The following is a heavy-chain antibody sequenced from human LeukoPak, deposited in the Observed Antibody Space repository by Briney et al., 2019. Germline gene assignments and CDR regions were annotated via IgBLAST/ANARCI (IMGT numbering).Heavy chain of an antibody. CDR2: ISSSSSYI. D-gene: IGHD3-22*01. J-gene: IGHJ4*02. CDR3: ASNYDSSGYYGFDY. CDR1: EFSFSSYS. V-gene: IGHV3-21*01. Sequence: PGGSLRLSCAASEFSFSSYSMNWVRQAPGKGLQWVSSISSSSSYIYYADSVRGRFTISRDNAKNSLYLQMNSLRAEDTAVYYCASNYDSSGYYGFDYWGQGTLVTVSS.